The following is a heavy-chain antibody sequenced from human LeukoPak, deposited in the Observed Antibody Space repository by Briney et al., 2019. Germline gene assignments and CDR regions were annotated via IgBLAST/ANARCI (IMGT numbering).Heavy chain of an antibody. J-gene: IGHJ4*02. Sequence: SETLSLTCSVSGGSIRSYFWSWIRQSAGRGLEHIGRIYSTGSTNYSPSLKSRVSMSVDTSKNQFSLTLRSVTAADTAIYYCARAGYTSAWTFDYWGQGILVTVSS. CDR1: GGSIRSYF. CDR3: ARAGYTSAWTFDY. V-gene: IGHV4-4*07. CDR2: IYSTGST. D-gene: IGHD3-16*02.